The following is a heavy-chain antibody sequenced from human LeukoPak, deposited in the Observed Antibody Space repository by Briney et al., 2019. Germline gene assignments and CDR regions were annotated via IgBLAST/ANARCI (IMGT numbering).Heavy chain of an antibody. CDR2: INPNSGGT. V-gene: IGHV1-2*02. J-gene: IGHJ4*01. CDR3: ARTHCSSTSCYPYFDY. D-gene: IGHD2-2*01. Sequence: ASVKVSCKASGYTFTGYYMHWVRQAPGQGLEWMGWINPNSGGTNYAQKFQGRVTMTRDTSISTAYMELSRLRSDDTAVYYCARTHCSSTSCYPYFDYWGQEPWSPSPQ. CDR1: GYTFTGYY.